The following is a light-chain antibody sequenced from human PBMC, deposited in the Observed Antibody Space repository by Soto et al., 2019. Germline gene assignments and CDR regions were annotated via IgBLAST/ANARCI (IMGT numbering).Light chain of an antibody. CDR2: KAS. CDR1: HSISSY. Sequence: DVQMTQSPSTLSASVGDRVTITCRASHSISSYLTWYQQKPGEAPKLLIYKASNLESGVPSRFSGSGSGTEFTLTISSLQPDDFAAYYCQQYNSFPWTFGQGTKVEIK. CDR3: QQYNSFPWT. J-gene: IGKJ1*01. V-gene: IGKV1-5*03.